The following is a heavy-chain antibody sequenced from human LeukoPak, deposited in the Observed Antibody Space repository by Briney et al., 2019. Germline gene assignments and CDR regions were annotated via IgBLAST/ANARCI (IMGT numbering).Heavy chain of an antibody. D-gene: IGHD7-27*01. Sequence: GGSLRLSCAASGFTFSSYEMNWVRQAPGKGLEWVSYISSSGSTIYYADPVKGRFTISRDNAKNSLYLQMNSLRAEDTAVYYCASNWGYFDYWGQGTLVTVSS. CDR1: GFTFSSYE. V-gene: IGHV3-48*03. CDR3: ASNWGYFDY. J-gene: IGHJ4*02. CDR2: ISSSGSTI.